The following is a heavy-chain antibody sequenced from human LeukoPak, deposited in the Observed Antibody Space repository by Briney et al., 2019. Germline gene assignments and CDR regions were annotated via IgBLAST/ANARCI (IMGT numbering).Heavy chain of an antibody. CDR3: AKVDYGDYGFDY. J-gene: IGHJ4*02. CDR2: IYSGGST. CDR1: GFTVSSND. V-gene: IGHV3-66*01. D-gene: IGHD4-17*01. Sequence: GGSLRLSWAASGFTVSSNDMGWVRQPAGKGLEWGSVIYSGGSTYYAASVKGRFTISRDNSKNTLYLQMNSLRPKDTAVYYCAKVDYGDYGFDYWGQGNLVTVSS.